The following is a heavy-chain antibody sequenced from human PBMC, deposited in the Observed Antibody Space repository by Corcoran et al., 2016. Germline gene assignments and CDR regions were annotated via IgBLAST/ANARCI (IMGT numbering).Heavy chain of an antibody. CDR2: ISYDGSNK. D-gene: IGHD2-2*01. J-gene: IGHJ6*02. CDR3: AKDGKVVPAATNYYGMDV. V-gene: IGHV3-30*18. Sequence: QVQLVESGGGVVQPGRSLRLSCAASGFTFSSYGMHWVRQAPGKGLEWVAVISYDGSNKYYADSVKGRFTISRDNSKNTLYLQMNSLRAEDTAVYYCAKDGKVVPAATNYYGMDVWGQGTTVTVSS. CDR1: GFTFSSYG.